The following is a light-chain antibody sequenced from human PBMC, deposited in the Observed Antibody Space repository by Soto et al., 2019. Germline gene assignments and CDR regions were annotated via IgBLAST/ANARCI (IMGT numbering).Light chain of an antibody. J-gene: IGLJ1*01. CDR3: SSYAGTKNPYV. CDR1: SSDVGGYNY. V-gene: IGLV2-8*01. CDR2: EVT. Sequence: QSVLTQPPSASVSPGQSVIISCTGTSSDVGGYNYVSWYQQHPGKAPKLMIYEVTKRPSGVPDRFSGSKSGNTASLTVSGLQAEDEGDYYCSSYAGTKNPYVFGTGTKVTVL.